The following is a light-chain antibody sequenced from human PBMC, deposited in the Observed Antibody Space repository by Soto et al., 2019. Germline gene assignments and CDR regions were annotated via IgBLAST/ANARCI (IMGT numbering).Light chain of an antibody. CDR3: SSYTSSNTLV. Sequence: QSALTQPASVSGSPGQLITISCTGTSSDVGGYNYVSWYQQHPGKAPKLMIYEVSNRPSGVSNRFSGSKSGNTASLTISGLQAEDEADYYCSSYTSSNTLVFGTGTKLTVL. CDR2: EVS. V-gene: IGLV2-14*01. CDR1: SSDVGGYNY. J-gene: IGLJ1*01.